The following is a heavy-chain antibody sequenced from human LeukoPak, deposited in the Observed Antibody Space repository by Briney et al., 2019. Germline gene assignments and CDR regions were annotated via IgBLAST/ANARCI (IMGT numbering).Heavy chain of an antibody. J-gene: IGHJ6*01. V-gene: IGHV4-4*07. CDR3: ARDLGYCSGGSCYYYYYGMDV. Sequence: SETLSLTCTVSGGSISSYYWSWVPQPAGKGLEWIGRIYTRGSTNYNPSLKSRVTMSLDTSKNQFSLKLSSVTAADTAVYYCARDLGYCSGGSCYYYYYGMDVWGQGTRVTVSS. CDR1: GGSISSYY. D-gene: IGHD2-15*01. CDR2: IYTRGST.